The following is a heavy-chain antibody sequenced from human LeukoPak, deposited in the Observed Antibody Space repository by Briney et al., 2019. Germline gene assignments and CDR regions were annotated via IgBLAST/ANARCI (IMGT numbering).Heavy chain of an antibody. D-gene: IGHD2-2*01. CDR3: ARDSSSSSLADP. CDR2: INPSGGGT. CDR1: GYTFTNYY. Sequence: ASVKVSCKASGYTFTNYYIHWVRQAPGQGLEWMGIINPSGGGTSYAQKFQGRLTMTRDTPTSTVYMELNSLRSEDTDVYYCARDSSSSSLADPWGQGTLVTVSS. V-gene: IGHV1-46*01. J-gene: IGHJ5*02.